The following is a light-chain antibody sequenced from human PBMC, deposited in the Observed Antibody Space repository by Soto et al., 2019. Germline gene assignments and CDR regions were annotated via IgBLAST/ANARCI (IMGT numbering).Light chain of an antibody. CDR3: QSYDRSLSAYV. Sequence: QSVLTQPPSVSGAPGHRVTISCTGCISNIGAGYDVHWYQLLPGTAPKLLISGNTNRPSGVPDRFSGSKSGTSAYLAITGLQAEDEADYYCQSYDRSLSAYVFGAGTTLTVL. V-gene: IGLV1-40*01. CDR1: ISNIGAGYD. CDR2: GNT. J-gene: IGLJ1*01.